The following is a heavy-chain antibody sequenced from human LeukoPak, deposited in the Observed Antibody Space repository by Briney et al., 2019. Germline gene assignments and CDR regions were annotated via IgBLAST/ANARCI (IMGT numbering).Heavy chain of an antibody. V-gene: IGHV3-23*01. CDR2: ISGSGGST. CDR1: GFTFSSYA. CDR3: ARIAPYDFWSGYSYFDY. D-gene: IGHD3-3*01. J-gene: IGHJ4*02. Sequence: PGGSLRLSCAASGFTFSSYAMSWVRQAPGKGLEWVSAISGSGGSTYYADSVKGRFTISRDNSKNTLYLQMNSLRAEDTAVYYCARIAPYDFWSGYSYFDYWGQGTLVTVSS.